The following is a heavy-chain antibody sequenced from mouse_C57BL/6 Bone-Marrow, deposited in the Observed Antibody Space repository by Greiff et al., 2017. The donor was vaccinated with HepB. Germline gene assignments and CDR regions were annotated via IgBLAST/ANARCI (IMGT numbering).Heavy chain of an antibody. D-gene: IGHD1-1*01. CDR1: GYTFTSYW. V-gene: IGHV1-64*01. CDR2: IHPNSGST. J-gene: IGHJ1*03. CDR3: AREYGSSYGGYFDV. Sequence: QVQLQQSGAELVKPGASVKLSCKASGYTFTSYWMHWVKQRPGQGLEWIGMIHPNSGSTNYNEKFKSKATLTVDKSSSTAYMQLSSLTSEDSAVYYCAREYGSSYGGYFDVWGTGTTVTVSS.